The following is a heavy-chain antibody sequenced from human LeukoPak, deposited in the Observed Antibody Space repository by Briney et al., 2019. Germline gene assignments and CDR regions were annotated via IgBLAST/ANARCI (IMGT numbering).Heavy chain of an antibody. CDR3: ARLRMGYCGGDCSSGFYP. V-gene: IGHV5-51*01. J-gene: IGHJ5*02. CDR2: IYPGDSDT. Sequence: GESLKISCKGSGYSFTSYWIGWVRQMPGKGLGGMGIIYPGDSDTRYSPDFQGQVTIAADKSISTAYLQWSRLKASDTAMYYCARLRMGYCGGDCSSGFYPWGQGTLVTVSS. D-gene: IGHD2-21*02. CDR1: GYSFTSYW.